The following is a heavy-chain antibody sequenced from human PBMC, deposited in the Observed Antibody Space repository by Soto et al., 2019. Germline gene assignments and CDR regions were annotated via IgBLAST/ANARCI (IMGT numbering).Heavy chain of an antibody. CDR3: GRDGVGATPLGWFDP. CDR2: INRRSGDT. D-gene: IGHD1-26*01. V-gene: IGHV1-2*06. J-gene: IGHJ5*02. CDR1: GYTFIGYY. Sequence: QVQLVQSGAEVKKPGASVKVSCKASGYTFIGYYIHWVRQAPGQGLEWMGRINRRSGDTTYAQKFQGRLTMNSDTSISTAYMEVRSLRSDATAVYYCGRDGVGATPLGWFDPWGQGSLVTVSS.